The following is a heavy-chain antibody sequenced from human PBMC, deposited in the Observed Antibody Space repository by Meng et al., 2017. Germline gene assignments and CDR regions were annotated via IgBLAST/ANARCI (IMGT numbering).Heavy chain of an antibody. CDR3: ARARVAVAGTSPFDY. J-gene: IGHJ4*02. CDR2: IYYSGST. CDR1: GGSISSYY. V-gene: IGHV4-59*13. D-gene: IGHD6-19*01. Sequence: SDTLSLTCPVSGGSISSYYWSWIPQPPGKGLEWIGYIYYSGSTNYNPSLKSRVTISVDTSKNQFSLKLRSVTAAETAVYYCARARVAVAGTSPFDYWGQGTLVTVSS.